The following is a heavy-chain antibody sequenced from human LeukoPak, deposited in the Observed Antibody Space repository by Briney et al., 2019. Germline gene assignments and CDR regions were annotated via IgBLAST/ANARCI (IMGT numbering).Heavy chain of an antibody. CDR1: GYSINSGYS. J-gene: IGHJ5*02. CDR3: PRNCSLTTLKGGWFDP. Sequence: SETLSLTCAVSGYSINSGYSWTWLRQRPGKGLEWIGNIYHSGYAYYNPSLKSRVTISLDASKNQFSLRLSSVTAADTAVYYCPRNCSLTTLKGGWFDPWGQGTLVTVSS. D-gene: IGHD4-11*01. V-gene: IGHV4-38-2*01. CDR2: IYHSGYA.